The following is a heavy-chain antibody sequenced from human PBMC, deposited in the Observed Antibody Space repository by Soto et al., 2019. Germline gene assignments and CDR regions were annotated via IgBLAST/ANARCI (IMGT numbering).Heavy chain of an antibody. CDR1: GGTFISYA. CDR2: IIPIFGTA. V-gene: IGHV1-69*06. CDR3: ARDPEKYQLNQGMDA. D-gene: IGHD2-2*01. Sequence: GASVKVSCKASGGTFISYAISWVRQAPGQGLEWMGGIIPIFGTANYAQKFQGRVTITADKSTSTAYMELSSLRSEDTAVYYCARDPEKYQLNQGMDAWGQGNTVPLSS. J-gene: IGHJ6*02.